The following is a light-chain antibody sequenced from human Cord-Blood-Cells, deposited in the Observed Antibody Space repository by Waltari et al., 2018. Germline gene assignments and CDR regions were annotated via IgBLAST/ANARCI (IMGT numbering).Light chain of an antibody. Sequence: IQNTTSQSSLPASVADRVTLTCRANQSISSYLNCYQQKPGKATKLLIYAASSLQSGVPSRFSGSGSGTDFTLTISSLQPEDFATYYVQRSYSTLFTFGPGTKVDIK. J-gene: IGKJ3*01. V-gene: IGKV1-39*01. CDR3: QRSYSTLFT. CDR2: AAS. CDR1: QSISSY.